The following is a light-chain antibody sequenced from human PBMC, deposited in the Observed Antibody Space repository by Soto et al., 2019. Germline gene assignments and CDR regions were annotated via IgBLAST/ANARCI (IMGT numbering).Light chain of an antibody. CDR2: EAS. Sequence: DLQMTQSPSSLSASVGERVTITCRASQNVRSYLNWYQQSPGKAPKLLIYEASSLHSGVPSRFSGDGYGTHFTLTITNLQPEDFGSYFCHQSFSVPRTFGQGTKVDIK. CDR1: QNVRSY. CDR3: HQSFSVPRT. V-gene: IGKV1-39*01. J-gene: IGKJ2*01.